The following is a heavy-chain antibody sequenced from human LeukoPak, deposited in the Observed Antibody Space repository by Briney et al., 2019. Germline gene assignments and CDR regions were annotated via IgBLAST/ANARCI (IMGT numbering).Heavy chain of an antibody. V-gene: IGHV3-20*01. CDR3: ARAGLGYSSSSPLFDY. Sequence: GGSLRLSCAASGFTFDDYGMSWVRQAPGKGLEWVSGINWNGGSTGYADSVKGRFTISRDNAKNSLYLQMNSLRAEDTALYHCARAGLGYSSSSPLFDYWGQGTLVTVSS. J-gene: IGHJ4*02. CDR2: INWNGGST. D-gene: IGHD6-6*01. CDR1: GFTFDDYG.